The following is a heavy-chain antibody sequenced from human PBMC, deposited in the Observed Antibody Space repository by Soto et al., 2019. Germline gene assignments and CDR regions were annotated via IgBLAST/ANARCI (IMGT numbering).Heavy chain of an antibody. V-gene: IGHV3-7*03. CDR1: GFIFSDYW. CDR3: VRDSGFEISTGDQHFDS. CDR2: ITGDGSDK. Sequence: GGSLRLSCAASGFIFSDYWMPWVRQAPGKGLEWVAMITGDGSDKRPVDSVKGRFTVSRDNAENSLYLQMDSLRAEDTAIYYCVRDSGFEISTGDQHFDSWGQGTLVTVSS. J-gene: IGHJ4*02. D-gene: IGHD3-9*01.